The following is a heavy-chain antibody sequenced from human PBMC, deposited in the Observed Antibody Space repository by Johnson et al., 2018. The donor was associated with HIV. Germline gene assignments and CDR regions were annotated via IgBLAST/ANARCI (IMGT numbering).Heavy chain of an antibody. J-gene: IGHJ3*02. CDR1: GLSFSRSW. Sequence: EQLVESGGGLVQPGGSLRLSCAASGLSFSRSWMHWVRQAPGKGLVWVSRTNNDGSTTTYADSVKGRFTVSRDKVKNTLHLQMNSLRAEDTAVYYCARLPGGYSRDGFNMWGQGTMVTVSS. V-gene: IGHV3-74*01. CDR3: ARLPGGYSRDGFNM. D-gene: IGHD5-18*01. CDR2: TNNDGSTT.